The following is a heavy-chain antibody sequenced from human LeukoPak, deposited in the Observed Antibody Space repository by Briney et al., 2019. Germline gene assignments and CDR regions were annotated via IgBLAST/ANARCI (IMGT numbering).Heavy chain of an antibody. CDR2: INTDGSTT. Sequence: PGGSLRLSCAASGFTFSSYWMHWVRQAPGKGLAWVSRINTDGSTTNYAGSVKGRFTISRDNAENTLYLQMNSLRVEDTAVYYRTRRVSATRWFDPWGQGTLVTVSS. V-gene: IGHV3-74*01. J-gene: IGHJ5*02. CDR3: TRRVSATRWFDP. D-gene: IGHD2-15*01. CDR1: GFTFSSYW.